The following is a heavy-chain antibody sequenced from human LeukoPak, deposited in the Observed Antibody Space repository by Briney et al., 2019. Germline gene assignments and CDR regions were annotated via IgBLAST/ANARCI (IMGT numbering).Heavy chain of an antibody. V-gene: IGHV1-69*13. CDR3: ARSLAAAGTDY. CDR1: GYTFTSYD. CDR2: IIPIFGTA. J-gene: IGHJ4*02. D-gene: IGHD6-13*01. Sequence: GASVKVSCKASGYTFTSYDINWVRQAPGQGLEWMGGIIPIFGTANYAQKFQGRVTITADESTSTAYMELSSLRSEDTAVYYCARSLAAAGTDYWGQGTLVTVSS.